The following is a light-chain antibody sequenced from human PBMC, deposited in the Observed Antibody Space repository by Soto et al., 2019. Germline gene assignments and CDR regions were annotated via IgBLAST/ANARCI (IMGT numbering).Light chain of an antibody. CDR3: CSYAGNTYVV. CDR2: EGS. V-gene: IGLV2-23*01. Sequence: QSALTQPASVSGSPGQSITISCTGTSSDVGSYNLVSWYQQHPGKAPKLMIYEGSKRPSGVSNRFSGSKSGSTASLTISGLQAEDEADYYCCSYAGNTYVVFGGGTKLTVL. CDR1: SSDVGSYNL. J-gene: IGLJ2*01.